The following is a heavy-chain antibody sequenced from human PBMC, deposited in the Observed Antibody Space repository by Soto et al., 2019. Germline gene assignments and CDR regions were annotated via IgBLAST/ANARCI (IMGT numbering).Heavy chain of an antibody. CDR2: ISSSGNTI. J-gene: IGHJ4*02. D-gene: IGHD3-10*01. CDR3: ARGRYYNSGSYSRFDY. CDR1: GFTFSDYY. Sequence: QVQLVESGGGLVKPGGSLSLSCAASGFTFSDYYMTWIRQAPGKGLEWVSYISSSGNTIYYAGSVKGRFTISRDNAKSSLYLQMNSLRAEDTAVYYCARGRYYNSGSYSRFDYWGQGTVVTVSS. V-gene: IGHV3-11*01.